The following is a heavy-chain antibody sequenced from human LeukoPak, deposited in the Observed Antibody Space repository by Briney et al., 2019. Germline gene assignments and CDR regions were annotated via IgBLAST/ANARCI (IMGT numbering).Heavy chain of an antibody. V-gene: IGHV3-15*01. J-gene: IGHJ3*01. Sequence: GGSLRLSCAASGFTFSDYYMSWVRQAPGKGLEWVVLIYSKTDGGTTDYAAPVKGRFAISRDDSKNTLYLQMNSLTTEDTAVYYCTTVMIVALGIGFDLWGQGTMVTASS. CDR1: GFTFSDYY. D-gene: IGHD3-22*01. CDR3: TTVMIVALGIGFDL. CDR2: IYSKTDGGTT.